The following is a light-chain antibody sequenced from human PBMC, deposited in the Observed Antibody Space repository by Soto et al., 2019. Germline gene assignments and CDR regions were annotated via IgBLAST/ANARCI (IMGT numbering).Light chain of an antibody. J-gene: IGKJ1*01. V-gene: IGKV1-5*01. CDR1: QSISSW. CDR3: QQYNGYTWT. Sequence: DMQMTQSPSTLSASVGDRVTITCRASQSISSWLAWYQQKPGKAPKLLIYDVSSLESGVPSRFSGSGSGAEFTLTISSLQPDHFATYYCQQYNGYTWTFGQGTKVEFK. CDR2: DVS.